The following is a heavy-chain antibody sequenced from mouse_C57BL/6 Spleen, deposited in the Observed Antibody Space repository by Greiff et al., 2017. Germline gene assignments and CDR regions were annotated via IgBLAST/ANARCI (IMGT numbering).Heavy chain of an antibody. J-gene: IGHJ2*01. CDR1: GYTFTDYY. Sequence: QVQLKQSGAELVRPGASVKLSCKASGYTFTDYYINWVKQRPGQGLEWIARLYPGSGNTYYNEKFKGKGTLTAEKSSSTAYMQLSSLTSEDSAVYFCARDDGSYYFDYWGQGTTLTVSS. CDR3: ARDDGSYYFDY. V-gene: IGHV1-76*01. CDR2: LYPGSGNT. D-gene: IGHD2-3*01.